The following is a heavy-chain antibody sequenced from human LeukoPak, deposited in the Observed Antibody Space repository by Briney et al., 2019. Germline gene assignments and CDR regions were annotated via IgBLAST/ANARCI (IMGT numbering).Heavy chain of an antibody. V-gene: IGHV4-38-2*02. CDR1: GYSISSGYY. J-gene: IGHJ5*02. CDR2: IYHSGST. Sequence: SETLSLTCTVSGYSISSGYYWGWIRQPPGKGLEWIGSIYHSGSTYYNPSLKSRVTISVDTSKNQFSLKLSSVTAADTAVYYCARDRGQQLVLGYNWFDPWGQGTLVTVSS. D-gene: IGHD6-13*01. CDR3: ARDRGQQLVLGYNWFDP.